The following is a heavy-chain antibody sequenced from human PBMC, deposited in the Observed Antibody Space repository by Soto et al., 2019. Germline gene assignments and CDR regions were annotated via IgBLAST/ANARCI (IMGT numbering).Heavy chain of an antibody. CDR2: IYPGDSDT. CDR3: ARQARYSSSWPD. Sequence: PGESLKISCKASGYSFTNYWIGLVRQMPGKGLEWMGIIYPGDSDTRYRPSFQGQVTISADKSISTAYLQWSSLKASDTAMYYCARQARYSSSWPDWGQGTLVTVSS. D-gene: IGHD6-13*01. CDR1: GYSFTNYW. V-gene: IGHV5-51*01. J-gene: IGHJ4*02.